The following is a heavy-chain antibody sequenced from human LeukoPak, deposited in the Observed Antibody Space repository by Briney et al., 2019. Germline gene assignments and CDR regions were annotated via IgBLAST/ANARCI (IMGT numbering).Heavy chain of an antibody. CDR3: ATGRSIRYFDY. Sequence: SETLSLTCTVSGVSIFSFYWNWVRQPPGKGLEWIGYVHYSGSTNYNPSLKSRVTISVDTSKSQFSLKLSSATAADTAVYYCATGRSIRYFDYWGQGTLLTVSS. CDR2: VHYSGST. V-gene: IGHV4-59*12. J-gene: IGHJ4*02. CDR1: GVSIFSFY. D-gene: IGHD3-9*01.